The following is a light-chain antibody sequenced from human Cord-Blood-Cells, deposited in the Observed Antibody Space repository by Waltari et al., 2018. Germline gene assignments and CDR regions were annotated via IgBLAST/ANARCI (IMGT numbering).Light chain of an antibody. CDR2: AAS. J-gene: IGKJ2*01. CDR3: QQSYSTPYT. V-gene: IGKV1-39*01. CDR1: QSISSY. Sequence: DIQMTQSQSSLSASVGDRVTITCRASQSISSYLNWYQQKPGKSPKLLIYAASSLQSGVPSRFSGSGSVTDFTLTISSLQPEDFATYYCQQSYSTPYTFGQGTKLEIK.